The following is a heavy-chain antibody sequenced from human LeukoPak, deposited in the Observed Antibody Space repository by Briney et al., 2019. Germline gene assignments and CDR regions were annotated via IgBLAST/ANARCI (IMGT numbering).Heavy chain of an antibody. D-gene: IGHD3-22*01. CDR3: ARDGWYYDSSGFY. CDR1: GFTFSSHE. J-gene: IGHJ4*02. Sequence: PGGSLRLSCAVSGFTFSSHEMNWVRQAPGKGLEWVSYISSSGSAIYYADSVKGRFTISRDNAKNSLYLQMNSLRAEDTAVYYCARDGWYYDSSGFYWGQGTLVTVSS. CDR2: ISSSGSAI. V-gene: IGHV3-48*03.